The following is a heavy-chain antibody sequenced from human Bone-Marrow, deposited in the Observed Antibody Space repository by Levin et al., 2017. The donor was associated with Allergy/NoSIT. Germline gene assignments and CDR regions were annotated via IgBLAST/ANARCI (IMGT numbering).Heavy chain of an antibody. J-gene: IGHJ4*02. D-gene: IGHD3-10*01. CDR2: VSRSYNT. Sequence: PGGSLRLSCAGSGFTFSAYSMNWVRQAPGRGLEWVSTVSRSYNTYYADSVRGRFTISRDNSKKTLFLQMNSLRAEDTAIYYCAKDVREGWFGEFDYWGQGTLVTVSS. V-gene: IGHV3-23*01. CDR1: GFTFSAYS. CDR3: AKDVREGWFGEFDY.